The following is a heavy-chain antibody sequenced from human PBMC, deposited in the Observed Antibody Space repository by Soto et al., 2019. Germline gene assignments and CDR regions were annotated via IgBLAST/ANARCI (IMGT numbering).Heavy chain of an antibody. CDR1: GGSISSYY. CDR2: IYYSGST. D-gene: IGHD1-26*01. CDR3: ARDSGSFDY. J-gene: IGHJ4*02. Sequence: SETLSLTCTVSGGSISSYYWSWIRQPPGKGLEWIGYIYYSGSTNYNPSLKSRVTISVDTSKNQFSLKLSSVTAADTAVYYCARDSGSFDYWGQGTLVTSPQ. V-gene: IGHV4-59*01.